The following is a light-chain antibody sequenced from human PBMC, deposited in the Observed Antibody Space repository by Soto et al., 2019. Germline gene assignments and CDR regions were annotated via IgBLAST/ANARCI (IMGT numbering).Light chain of an antibody. CDR3: QQRNSYPIT. CDR2: TPS. Sequence: DIQLTQSPSFLSASVGDRVTITCRASQGISNYLAWYQQKPGKAPNLLIHTPSTLQRGVPSRFSGSGSGTEFTLTTSSLQPEDFATYYCQQRNSYPITFGQGTRLEIK. CDR1: QGISNY. V-gene: IGKV1-9*01. J-gene: IGKJ5*01.